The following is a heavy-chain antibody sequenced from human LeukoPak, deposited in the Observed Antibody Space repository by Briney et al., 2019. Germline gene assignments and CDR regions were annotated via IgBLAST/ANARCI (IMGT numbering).Heavy chain of an antibody. CDR1: GYSISSGSY. J-gene: IGHJ4*02. V-gene: IGHV4-38-2*01. D-gene: IGHD3-3*01. CDR3: ARAFGVVIYFDY. Sequence: SETLSLTCGVSGYSISSGSYWGWIRQPPGKGLEWIGSIHHSGSTYYNPSLKSRVTISVDTSKNHFSLKLTSVTAADTAVYYCARAFGVVIYFDYWGQGTLVTVSS. CDR2: IHHSGST.